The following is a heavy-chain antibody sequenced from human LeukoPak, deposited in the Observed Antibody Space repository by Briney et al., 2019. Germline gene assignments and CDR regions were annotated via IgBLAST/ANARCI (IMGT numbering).Heavy chain of an antibody. CDR1: GFTFGSYA. CDR3: GKTTVGYSSGQKPAWPVDY. V-gene: IGHV3-23*01. D-gene: IGHD5-18*01. Sequence: PGGSLRLSCEASGFTFGSYAMYWVRQAPGKGLELVAGIFGSGGSPHYADSVKGRFTISRDNSQNTVYLHIHSLRAEDTAVYYCGKTTVGYSSGQKPAWPVDYWGQGTLVTVSS. CDR2: IFGSGGSP. J-gene: IGHJ4*02.